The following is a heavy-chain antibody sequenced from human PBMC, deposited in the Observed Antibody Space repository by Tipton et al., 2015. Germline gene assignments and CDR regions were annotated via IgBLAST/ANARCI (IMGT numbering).Heavy chain of an antibody. CDR2: IFYSGST. J-gene: IGHJ6*02. D-gene: IGHD5-24*01. CDR1: GVSVNSYY. V-gene: IGHV4-59*02. CDR3: ARDLEHGMDV. Sequence: LRLSCTVSGVSVNSYYWSWIRQPPGKGLEWIGYIFYSGSTNYNPSLKSRLTISVDTSKNQFSLKLSSVTAADTAVYYCARDLEHGMDVWGQGTTVTVSS.